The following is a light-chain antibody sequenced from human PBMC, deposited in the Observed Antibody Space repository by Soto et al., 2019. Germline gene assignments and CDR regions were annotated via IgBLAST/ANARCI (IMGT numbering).Light chain of an antibody. CDR2: GAS. V-gene: IGKV3-15*01. J-gene: IGKJ4*01. CDR3: QQYDNWPLT. Sequence: EVVMTQSPATLSVSPGERATLSCRTSQSVRDNLAWYQQKPGQAPRLLVYGASTRATGIPARFSGSGSGTEFTLTISSLQSVDFAVYYCQQYDNWPLTFGGGTKVEIK. CDR1: QSVRDN.